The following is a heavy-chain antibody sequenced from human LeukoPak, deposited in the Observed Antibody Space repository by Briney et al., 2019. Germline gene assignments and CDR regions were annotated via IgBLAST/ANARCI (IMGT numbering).Heavy chain of an antibody. CDR1: GGTFSSYA. CDR2: IIPIFGTA. CDR3: ARSPVLNEWRGRSKAPLGY. Sequence: EASVKVSCKASGGTFSSYAISWVRQAPGQGLEWMGGIIPIFGTANYAQKFQGRVTITADKSTSTAYMELSSLRSEDTAVYYCARSPVLNEWRGRSKAPLGYWGQGTLVTVSS. D-gene: IGHD3-16*01. V-gene: IGHV1-69*06. J-gene: IGHJ4*02.